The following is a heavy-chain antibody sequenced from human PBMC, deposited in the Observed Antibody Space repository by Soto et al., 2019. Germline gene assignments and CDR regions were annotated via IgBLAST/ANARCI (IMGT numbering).Heavy chain of an antibody. CDR1: GFTFSSYG. CDR2: ISYDGSNK. V-gene: IGHV3-30*18. J-gene: IGHJ6*02. Sequence: QVQLVESGGGVVQPGRSLRLSCAASGFTFSSYGMHWVRQAPGKGLEWVAVISYDGSNKYYADSVKGRFTISRDNYKNTLYLQMNSLRAEDTAVYYCAKDRVIDYYYYGMDVWGQGTTVTVSS. CDR3: AKDRVIDYYYYGMDV.